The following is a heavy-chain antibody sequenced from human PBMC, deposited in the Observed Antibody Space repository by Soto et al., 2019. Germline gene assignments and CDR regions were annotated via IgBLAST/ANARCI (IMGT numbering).Heavy chain of an antibody. CDR2: VSGSGVST. D-gene: IGHD6-13*01. CDR1: GFTFSSYA. Sequence: EVQLLESGGGLVKPGGSLRLSCAASGFTFSSYAMSWVRQAPGKGLGWVSAVSGSGVSTYYADSVKGRFTISRDNSKNTLYLQMNSLRAEDTAVYYCAKGRSSSWFPTANWFDPWGQGTLVTVSS. CDR3: AKGRSSSWFPTANWFDP. J-gene: IGHJ5*02. V-gene: IGHV3-23*01.